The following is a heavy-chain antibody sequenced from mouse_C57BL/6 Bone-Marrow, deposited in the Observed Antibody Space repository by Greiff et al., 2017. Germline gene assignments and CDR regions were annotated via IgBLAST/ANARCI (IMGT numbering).Heavy chain of an antibody. Sequence: VQLQQSGAELVRPGASVKLSCTASGFNIKDDYMHWVKQRPEQGLEWIGWIDPENGDTEYASKFQGKATITADTSSNTAYLQLSSLTSEDTAVYYCTTLYYGNDDYFDYWGQGTTLTVSS. CDR3: TTLYYGNDDYFDY. CDR1: GFNIKDDY. D-gene: IGHD2-2*01. V-gene: IGHV14-4*01. J-gene: IGHJ2*01. CDR2: IDPENGDT.